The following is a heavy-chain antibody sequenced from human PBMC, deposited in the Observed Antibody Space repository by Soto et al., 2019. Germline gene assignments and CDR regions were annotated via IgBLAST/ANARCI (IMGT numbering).Heavy chain of an antibody. CDR1: GGSLKSGGYY. J-gene: IGHJ5*02. V-gene: IGHV4-31*02. CDR3: ARDVTSXXNCFDL. CDR2: IYYTGRT. Sequence: QVQLQESGPGLVKPSQTLSLTCTVSGGSLKSGGYYWSWIRQHPGRGLEWIGYIYYTGRTYYNPSLESRVTFSVDTSKNQFSLKLSSVTAADTAVYYCARDVTSXXNCFDLWGHGTLVTVSS. D-gene: IGHD2-2*01.